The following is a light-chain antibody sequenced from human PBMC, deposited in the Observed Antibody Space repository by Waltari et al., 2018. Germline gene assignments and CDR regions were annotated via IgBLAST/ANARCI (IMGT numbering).Light chain of an antibody. V-gene: IGKV1-5*03. CDR2: KSS. CDR3: QQYNSYSLLS. Sequence: DIQLTPSPSTLSASVGDRVIIPCRASQSISNWLAWYQQRPGKAPKLLVYKSSTLESGVPSRFSGSGSGTEFTLTISSLQPEDFATYYCQQYNSYSLLSFGGGTKVEIK. J-gene: IGKJ4*01. CDR1: QSISNW.